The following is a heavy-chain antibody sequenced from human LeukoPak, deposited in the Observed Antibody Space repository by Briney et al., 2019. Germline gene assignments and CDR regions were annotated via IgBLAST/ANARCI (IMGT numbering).Heavy chain of an antibody. D-gene: IGHD5-24*01. V-gene: IGHV3-23*01. CDR1: GFTFSSYA. CDR2: ISGSGGST. Sequence: GGSLRLSCAASGFTFSSYAMNWVRQAPGKGLEWVSTISGSGGSTYYADSVKGRFTISRDNSKNTLYLQMNSLRAEDKAVYYCAKRGDGYFYYINYWGQGTLVT. J-gene: IGHJ4*02. CDR3: AKRGDGYFYYINY.